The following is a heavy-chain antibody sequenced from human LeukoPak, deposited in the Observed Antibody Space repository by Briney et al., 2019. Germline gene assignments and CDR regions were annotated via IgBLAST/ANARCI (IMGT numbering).Heavy chain of an antibody. V-gene: IGHV1-8*01. J-gene: IGHJ6*03. Sequence: ASVKVSCKASGYTFTSYDINWVRQATGQGLEWMGWMNPNSGNTGYAQKFQGRVTMTRNTSISTAHMELSSLRSEDTAVYYCARVTFEGGSSWYGGTYYYYYMDVWGKGTTVTVSS. CDR2: MNPNSGNT. D-gene: IGHD6-13*01. CDR1: GYTFTSYD. CDR3: ARVTFEGGSSWYGGTYYYYYMDV.